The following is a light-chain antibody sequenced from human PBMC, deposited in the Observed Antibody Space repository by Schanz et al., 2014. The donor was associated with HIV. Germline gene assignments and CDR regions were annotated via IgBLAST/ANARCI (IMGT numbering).Light chain of an antibody. V-gene: IGLV1-44*01. J-gene: IGLJ3*02. CDR2: DTY. CDR1: SSNIGSNT. CDR3: ATWDDTLGSPNWV. Sequence: QSVLTQPPSASGTPGQRVTISCSGSSSNIGSNTVTWYQQVPGTAPKLLIYDTYQRPSGVPDRFSGSKSGTSAALAIRGLRSEDEADYYCATWDDTLGSPNWVFGGGTKLTVL.